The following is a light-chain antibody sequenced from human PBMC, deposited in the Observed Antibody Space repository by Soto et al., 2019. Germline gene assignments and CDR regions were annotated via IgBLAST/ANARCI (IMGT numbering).Light chain of an antibody. CDR2: LGS. CDR1: QGLLHSNGYNY. J-gene: IGKJ4*01. Sequence: DIVMTQSPLSLPVTPGEPASISCRSSQGLLHSNGYNYLDWYLQKPGQSPQLLIYLGSNRASGVPDRFSGSGSSTDFTLKISRVEAEDVGVYYCMQALQTPLTFGGGTKMDIK. V-gene: IGKV2-28*01. CDR3: MQALQTPLT.